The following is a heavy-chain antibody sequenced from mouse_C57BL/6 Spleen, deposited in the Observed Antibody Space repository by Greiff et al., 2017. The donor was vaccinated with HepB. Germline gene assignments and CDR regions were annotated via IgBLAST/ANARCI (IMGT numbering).Heavy chain of an antibody. V-gene: IGHV1-52*01. J-gene: IGHJ2*01. CDR2: IDPSDSET. D-gene: IGHD3-3*01. CDR3: ARGTRGGSYY. CDR1: GYTFTSYW. Sequence: VQLQQPGAELVRPGSSVKLSCKASGYTFTSYWMHWVKQRPIQGLEWIGNIDPSDSETHYNQKFKDKATLTVDKSSSTAYMQLSSLTSEDSAVYYCARGTRGGSYYWGQGTTLTVAS.